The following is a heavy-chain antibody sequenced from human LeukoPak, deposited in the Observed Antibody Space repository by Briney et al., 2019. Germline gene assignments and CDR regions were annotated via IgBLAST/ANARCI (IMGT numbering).Heavy chain of an antibody. J-gene: IGHJ6*03. CDR3: ARCLKSPRELGNMDV. V-gene: IGHV4-39*01. D-gene: IGHD1-7*01. CDR2: IYYSGST. Sequence: SETLSLTCTVSGGSISSSSYYWGWIRQPPGKGLEWIGSIYYSGSTYYNPSLKSRVTISVDTSKNQFSLKLSSVTAADTAVYYCARCLKSPRELGNMDVWGKGTTVTVSS. CDR1: GGSISSSSYY.